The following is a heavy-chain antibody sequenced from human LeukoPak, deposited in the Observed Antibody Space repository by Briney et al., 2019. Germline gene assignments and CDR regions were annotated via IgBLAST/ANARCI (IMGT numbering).Heavy chain of an antibody. CDR3: ATTYYSSSWYGIRFDY. V-gene: IGHV3-23*01. D-gene: IGHD6-13*01. CDR1: GFTFSSYA. Sequence: PGGSLRLSCAASGFTFSSYAMSWVRQAPGRGLEWVSAISGSGGSTYYADSVKGRFTISRDNSKNTLYLQMNSLRAEDTAVYYCATTYYSSSWYGIRFDYWGQGTLVTVSS. CDR2: ISGSGGST. J-gene: IGHJ4*02.